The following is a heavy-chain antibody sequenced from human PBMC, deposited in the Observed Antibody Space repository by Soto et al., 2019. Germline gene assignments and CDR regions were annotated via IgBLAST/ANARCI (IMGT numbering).Heavy chain of an antibody. CDR1: GFTFSNYA. CDR2: ISGSGGST. V-gene: IGHV3-23*01. CDR3: AKRRLGSGYYHNWFDP. D-gene: IGHD3-22*01. Sequence: PGGSLRLSCAASGFTFSNYAMSWARQAPGKGLEWVSAISGSGGSTYYADSVKGRFTISRDNSKNTLYLQMNSLRAEDTAVYYCAKRRLGSGYYHNWFDPWGQGTLVTVSS. J-gene: IGHJ5*02.